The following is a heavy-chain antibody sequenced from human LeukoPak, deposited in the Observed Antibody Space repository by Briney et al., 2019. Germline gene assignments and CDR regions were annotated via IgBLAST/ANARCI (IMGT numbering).Heavy chain of an antibody. D-gene: IGHD1-26*01. Sequence: GTSLRLSCAASEFSLTHDAIHWVRQAPGKGLEWVAVVSKDTVSKLYRDSVKGRFTVSTDSSKNTVYLQMTGLRSEDTAVYYCAGDRWRGAPDYFDCWGQGTLVTVSS. V-gene: IGHV3-30*03. CDR3: AGDRWRGAPDYFDC. J-gene: IGHJ4*02. CDR1: EFSLTHDA. CDR2: VSKDTVSK.